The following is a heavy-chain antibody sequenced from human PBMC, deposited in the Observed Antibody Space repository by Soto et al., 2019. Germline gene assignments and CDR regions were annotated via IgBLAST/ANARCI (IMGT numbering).Heavy chain of an antibody. V-gene: IGHV3-13*01. Sequence: EVQLVESGGGLVQPEGSLRLSCAASGFTLSSYEMHWVRRTSGKGLEWVSAVGTVGDTNYAGSVRGRFTISTENAKNSVYLQMHSMRAGDTAVYYCARSTFNYGMDVWGQGTTVTVS. CDR1: GFTLSSYE. J-gene: IGHJ6*02. CDR2: VGTVGDT. CDR3: ARSTFNYGMDV.